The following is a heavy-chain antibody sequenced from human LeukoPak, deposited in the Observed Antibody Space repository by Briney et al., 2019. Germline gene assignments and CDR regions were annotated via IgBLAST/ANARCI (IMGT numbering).Heavy chain of an antibody. CDR2: ISGSGSGGST. J-gene: IGHJ4*02. Sequence: PGGSLRLSCAASGFTFSGSALHWVRQAPGKGLEWVSSISGSGSGGSTYYADSVKGRFTISRDNSKNTLYLQMNSLRVEDTGVYYCASWGEGALDNWGQGTLVTVSS. D-gene: IGHD1-26*01. CDR3: ASWGEGALDN. V-gene: IGHV3-23*01. CDR1: GFTFSGSA.